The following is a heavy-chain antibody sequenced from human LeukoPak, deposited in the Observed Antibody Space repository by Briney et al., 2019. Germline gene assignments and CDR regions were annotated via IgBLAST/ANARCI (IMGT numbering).Heavy chain of an antibody. CDR2: VNHSRGT. V-gene: IGHV4-34*01. CDR3: ARGLGEGYPDS. J-gene: IGHJ4*02. CDR1: GGSFSGFY. D-gene: IGHD5-24*01. Sequence: PSETLSLTCAAHGGSFSGFYWTWMRQPPGKGPEWIGEVNHSRGTNYNPSLKSRVTISEDTSKNQFSLNLTSVTAADTAVYYCARGLGEGYPDSWGQGTLVTVSS.